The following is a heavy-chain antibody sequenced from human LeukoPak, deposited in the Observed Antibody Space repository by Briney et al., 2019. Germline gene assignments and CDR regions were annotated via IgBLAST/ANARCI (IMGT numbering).Heavy chain of an antibody. CDR1: GFTFDDYA. CDR2: ISWNSGSI. V-gene: IGHV3-9*01. D-gene: IGHD3-22*01. J-gene: IGHJ4*02. CDR3: ARDVAIDYYDSSGYSPFDY. Sequence: GGSLRLSCAASGFTFDDYAMHWVRQAPGKGLEWVSGISWNSGSIGYADSVKGRFTISRDNAKNSLYLQMNSLRAEDTAVYYCARDVAIDYYDSSGYSPFDYWGQGTLVTVSS.